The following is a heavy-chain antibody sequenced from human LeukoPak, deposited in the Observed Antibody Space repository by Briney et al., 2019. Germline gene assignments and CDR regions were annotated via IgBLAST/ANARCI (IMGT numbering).Heavy chain of an antibody. CDR1: GFTLSNYA. D-gene: IGHD6-13*01. CDR2: ISGSGAAT. Sequence: PGGSLRLSCAASGFTLSNYAMSWVRQAPGKGLEWVSDISGSGAATYYADSVKGRFTISRDNSKNTLYLQMSSLRAEDTAVYFCAKGGYSSSWSYYFDYWGQGTLVTVSS. V-gene: IGHV3-23*01. CDR3: AKGGYSSSWSYYFDY. J-gene: IGHJ4*02.